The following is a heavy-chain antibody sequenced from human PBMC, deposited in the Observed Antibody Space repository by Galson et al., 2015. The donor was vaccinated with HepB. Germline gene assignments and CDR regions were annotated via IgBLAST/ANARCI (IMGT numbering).Heavy chain of an antibody. V-gene: IGHV3-33*01. CDR2: IWSDGRQK. D-gene: IGHD5-12*01. CDR1: GVTFSGDG. J-gene: IGHJ4*02. Sequence: SLRLSCASSGVTFSGDGMHWVRQAPGQGLEWLAVIWSDGRQKYHADSVKGRFTISRDNSKNTLYLQMDSLTAEDTAVYYCARHYDSYCFDYWGQGTRVTVSS. CDR3: ARHYDSYCFDY.